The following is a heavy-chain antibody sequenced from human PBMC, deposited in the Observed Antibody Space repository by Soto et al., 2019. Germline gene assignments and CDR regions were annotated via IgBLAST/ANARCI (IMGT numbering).Heavy chain of an antibody. CDR1: GFTFSSYS. V-gene: IGHV3-48*01. Sequence: GGSLRLSCAASGFTFSSYSMNWVRQAPGKGLEWVSYISSSSSTIYYADSVKGRFTISRDNAKNSLYLQMNSLRAEDTAVYYCARENKVVVPAAIPSYYYYMDVWGKGTTVTVSS. CDR2: ISSSSSTI. D-gene: IGHD2-2*02. J-gene: IGHJ6*03. CDR3: ARENKVVVPAAIPSYYYYMDV.